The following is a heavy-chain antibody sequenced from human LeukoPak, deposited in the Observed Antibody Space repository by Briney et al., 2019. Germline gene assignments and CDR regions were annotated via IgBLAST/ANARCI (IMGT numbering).Heavy chain of an antibody. V-gene: IGHV3-23*01. CDR1: GFTFSSYA. J-gene: IGHJ3*02. CDR2: ISGSGGST. Sequence: GGSLRLSCAASGFTFSSYAMSWVRQAPGKGLEWVSAISGSGGSTYYADSVKGRFTISRDNSKNTLYLQMNSLRAEDTAVYYCARDVKAFDAFDIWGQGTMVTVSS. CDR3: ARDVKAFDAFDI.